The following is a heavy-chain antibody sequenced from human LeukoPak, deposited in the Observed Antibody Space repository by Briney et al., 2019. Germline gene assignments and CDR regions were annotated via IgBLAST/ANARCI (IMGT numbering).Heavy chain of an antibody. CDR1: GYTFTSYY. CDR2: INPSAGST. CDR3: ARVWDSGWTGLDY. D-gene: IGHD6-19*01. V-gene: IGHV1-46*01. J-gene: IGHJ4*02. Sequence: ASVKVSCKASGYTFTSYYLHWVRQAPGQGLEWMGIINPSAGSTSYAQKFQGRVTLTRDMSTSTVYMEVSSLRSDDTAVYYCARVWDSGWTGLDYWGQGTLVTVSS.